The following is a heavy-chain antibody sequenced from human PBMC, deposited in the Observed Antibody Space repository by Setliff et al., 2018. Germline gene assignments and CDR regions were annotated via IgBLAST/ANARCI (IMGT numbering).Heavy chain of an antibody. D-gene: IGHD2-15*01. J-gene: IGHJ4*02. V-gene: IGHV3-21*01. CDR1: GFNFSSYA. CDR2: ISSRSTYI. CDR3: ARFACSGGSCYLSSPDY. Sequence: GGSLRLSCAASGFNFSSYAFNWVRQAPGKGLEWVSSISSRSTYIYYADSLKGRFTISRDNAKNSLYLQMNSLRAEDTAVYYCARFACSGGSCYLSSPDYWGQGTLVTVS.